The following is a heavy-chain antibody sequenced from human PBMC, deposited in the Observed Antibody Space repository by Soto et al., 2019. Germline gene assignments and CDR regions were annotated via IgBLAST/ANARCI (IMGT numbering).Heavy chain of an antibody. CDR3: ARRARTGTAKWGAFDV. Sequence: EVQLLESGGGLVQPGGSLRLSCAASGFTFNTYVMNWVRQAPGKGLEWVSTISYSADKTHYADSVKGRFTISRDNSRDTRFLRMNSLRAEDAAVYDCARRARTGTAKWGAFDVWGQGTMVTVSS. V-gene: IGHV3-23*01. J-gene: IGHJ3*01. CDR2: ISYSADKT. CDR1: GFTFNTYV. D-gene: IGHD1-7*01.